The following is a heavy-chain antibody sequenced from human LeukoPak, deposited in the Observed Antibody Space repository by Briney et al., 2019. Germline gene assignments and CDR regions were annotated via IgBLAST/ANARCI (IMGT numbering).Heavy chain of an antibody. D-gene: IGHD1-26*01. CDR2: INHSGST. V-gene: IGHV4-34*01. CDR3: ARSVGATTRGHFDY. CDR1: GGSFSDYF. Sequence: PSETLSLTCAIYGGSFSDYFWSWSRQPPGKGLEWIGEINHSGSTNYNPSLKSRVTISVDTSKNQFSLKLSSVTAADTAVYYCARSVGATTRGHFDYWGQGTLVTVSS. J-gene: IGHJ4*02.